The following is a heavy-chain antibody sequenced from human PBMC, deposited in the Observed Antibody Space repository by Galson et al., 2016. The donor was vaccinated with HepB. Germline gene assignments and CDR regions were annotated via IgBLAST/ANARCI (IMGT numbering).Heavy chain of an antibody. Sequence: SLRLSCAASGFTFSGSAMHWVRQASGKGLEWVGRIRSKANSYATAYAASVKGRFTISRDDSKNMAYLQMNSLKTEDTAVYYCTRRYKYYYDSSGYYYFDYWGQGTLVTVSS. CDR3: TRRYKYYYDSSGYYYFDY. J-gene: IGHJ4*02. CDR1: GFTFSGSA. D-gene: IGHD3-22*01. V-gene: IGHV3-73*01. CDR2: IRSKANSYAT.